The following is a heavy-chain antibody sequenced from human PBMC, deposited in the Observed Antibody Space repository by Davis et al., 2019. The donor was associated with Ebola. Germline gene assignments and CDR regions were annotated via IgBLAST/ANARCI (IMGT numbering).Heavy chain of an antibody. D-gene: IGHD3-3*01. CDR1: GGSFSGYY. V-gene: IGHV4-59*08. J-gene: IGHJ1*01. CDR2: IYSSGST. Sequence: PSETLSLTCAVYGGSFSGYYWSWIRQPPGKGLEWIAYIYSSGSTNYNPSLKSRVTISSDTSKNQFSLKLSSVTAADTAVYYCARSLYEEYFQHWGQGTLVTVPS. CDR3: ARSLYEEYFQH.